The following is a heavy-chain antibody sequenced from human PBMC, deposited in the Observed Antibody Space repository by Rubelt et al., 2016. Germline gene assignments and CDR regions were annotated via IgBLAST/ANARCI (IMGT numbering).Heavy chain of an antibody. D-gene: IGHD6-25*01. J-gene: IGHJ4*02. V-gene: IGHV1-18*01. CDR3: ARGALYSSADFDY. CDR2: ISAYNGNT. Sequence: GQGLEWMGWISAYNGNTNYAQKLQGRVTMTTDTSTSTAYMELSSLRSEDTAVYYCARGALYSSADFDYWGQGTLVTVSS.